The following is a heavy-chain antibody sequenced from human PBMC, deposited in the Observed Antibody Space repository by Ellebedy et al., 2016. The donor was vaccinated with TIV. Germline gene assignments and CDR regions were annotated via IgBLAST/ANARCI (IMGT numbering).Heavy chain of an antibody. CDR3: ARGRGGSYSIPFHS. CDR1: GGSFSVYY. D-gene: IGHD1-26*01. J-gene: IGHJ4*02. Sequence: SETLSLXXAVDGGSFSVYYWTWIRQPPGKGLEWIGEINHSGSTNYNPSLKSRVTISVDTSQHQFSLKLNSMTAADTAVYYCARGRGGSYSIPFHSWGQGALVTVSS. CDR2: INHSGST. V-gene: IGHV4-34*01.